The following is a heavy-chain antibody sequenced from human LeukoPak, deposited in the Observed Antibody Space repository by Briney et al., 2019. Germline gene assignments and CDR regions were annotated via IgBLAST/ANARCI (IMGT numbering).Heavy chain of an antibody. CDR3: ARELRYDSSGYYLGYFDY. Sequence: SVKVSCKASGGTFSSCAISWVRQAPGQGLEWMGGIIPIFGTANYAQKFQGRVTITADESTSTAYMELSSLRSEDTAVYYCARELRYDSSGYYLGYFDYWGQGTLVTVSS. J-gene: IGHJ4*02. CDR1: GGTFSSCA. D-gene: IGHD3-22*01. V-gene: IGHV1-69*13. CDR2: IIPIFGTA.